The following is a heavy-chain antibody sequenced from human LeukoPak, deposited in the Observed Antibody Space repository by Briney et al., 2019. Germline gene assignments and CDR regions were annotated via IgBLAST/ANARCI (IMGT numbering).Heavy chain of an antibody. CDR3: ARVPTNYPPSLFDY. D-gene: IGHD1-7*01. CDR2: INPNSGNT. CDR1: GYTFTDYY. Sequence: ASVKVSCKASGYTFTDYYMHWVRQAPGQGLEWMGWINPNSGNTNYAQKLQGRVTMTTDTSTSTAYMELRSLRSDDTAVYYCARVPTNYPPSLFDYWGQGTLVTVSS. J-gene: IGHJ4*02. V-gene: IGHV1-18*04.